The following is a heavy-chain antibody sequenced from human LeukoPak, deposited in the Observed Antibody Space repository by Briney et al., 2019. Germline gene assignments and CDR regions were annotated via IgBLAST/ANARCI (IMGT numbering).Heavy chain of an antibody. CDR1: GFTFSDCA. D-gene: IGHD1-26*01. Sequence: GGSLKLSCAASGFTFSDCAMHWVRQASGKGLEWVGLIESKAKNYATAYAASVKGTFTISRDESKNMAYLQMNSLKTGDTAVYYWTRDGGSHSHLDYRGQGTLVTVSS. J-gene: IGHJ4*02. CDR3: TRDGGSHSHLDY. CDR2: IESKAKNYAT. V-gene: IGHV3-73*01.